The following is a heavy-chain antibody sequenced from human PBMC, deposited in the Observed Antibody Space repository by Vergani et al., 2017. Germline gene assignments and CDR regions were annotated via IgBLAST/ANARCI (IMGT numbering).Heavy chain of an antibody. Sequence: QVQLQESGPGLVKPSQTLSLTCTVSGASINNDFYYWHWIRQPAGKGLEWIGRIYVSGITDYNSSLQSRVSMSVDTSKNQFSLPLTSVTAAHTAVYYCARDNKQRRPRAFDLWVEGTMVTVSS. CDR2: IYVSGIT. V-gene: IGHV4-61*02. CDR3: ARDNKQRRPRAFDL. J-gene: IGHJ3*01. CDR1: GASINNDFYY. D-gene: IGHD2/OR15-2a*01.